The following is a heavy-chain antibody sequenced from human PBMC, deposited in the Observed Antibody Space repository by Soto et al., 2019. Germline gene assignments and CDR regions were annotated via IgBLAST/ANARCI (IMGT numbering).Heavy chain of an antibody. CDR2: ISGSGGSR. D-gene: IGHD3-16*01. Sequence: GETLRLSCAASGVICSSYVMSWVRQAPGKGLEWVSAISGSGGSRYYADSVKGRFTISRDNSKNTLYLQMNSLRAEDTAIYYCGKYNSVFNDYAYYRDVMYFCGQGTSVTVSS. CDR1: GVICSSYV. J-gene: IGHJ6*02. V-gene: IGHV3-23*01. CDR3: GKYNSVFNDYAYYRDVMYF.